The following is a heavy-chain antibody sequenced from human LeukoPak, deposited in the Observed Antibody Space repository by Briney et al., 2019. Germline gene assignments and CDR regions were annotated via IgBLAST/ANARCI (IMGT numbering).Heavy chain of an antibody. CDR1: GFLFSEYW. D-gene: IGHD6-13*01. V-gene: IGHV3-7*03. CDR2: IKQDGSEK. CDR3: AKGGESSSWLFDY. J-gene: IGHJ4*02. Sequence: GGSLRLSCAASGFLFSEYWMSWVRQAPGKVLEGVANIKQDGSEKYYVDSVKGRFNISRDNAKNSLYLQMNTLRAEDTAVYYCAKGGESSSWLFDYWGQGTLVPVSS.